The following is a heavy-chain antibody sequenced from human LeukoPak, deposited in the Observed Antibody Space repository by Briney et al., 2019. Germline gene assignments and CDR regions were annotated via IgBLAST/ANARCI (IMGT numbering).Heavy chain of an antibody. CDR2: IKQDGSEK. CDR3: ARVWELSAFDI. V-gene: IGHV3-7*01. D-gene: IGHD1-26*01. J-gene: IGHJ3*02. CDR1: GFTFSSYW. Sequence: GGSLRLSCAASGFTFSSYWMSWVRQAPGKGLEWVANIKQDGSEKYYVDSVKGRFTISRDNAKNSLYLQMNSLRAEETAVYYCARVWELSAFDIWGQGTMVTVSS.